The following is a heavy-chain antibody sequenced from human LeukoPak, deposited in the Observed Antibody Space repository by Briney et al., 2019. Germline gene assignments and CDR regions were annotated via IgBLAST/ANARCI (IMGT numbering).Heavy chain of an antibody. CDR1: GGXISGYY. V-gene: IGHV4-59*12. CDR2: VFYTGAT. CDR3: ARFSSSTWAFDF. J-gene: IGHJ4*02. Sequence: SETLSLTCTVSGGXISGYYCSWIRRPPGRRLEYIAYVFYTGATNYNPSLEGRAAISVDTSKNQFSLKLSSVTAADTAIYYCARFSSSTWAFDFWGQGILVTISA. D-gene: IGHD6-13*01.